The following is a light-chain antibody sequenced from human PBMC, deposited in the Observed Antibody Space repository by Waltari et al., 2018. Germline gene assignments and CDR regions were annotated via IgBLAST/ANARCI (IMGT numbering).Light chain of an antibody. J-gene: IGKJ5*01. CDR2: WAS. Sequence: DVVMTPSPDSLAVSLGERATIRCKSSQSLLDWSRGKNHLAWYQQKPGQPPKLLVYWASTREPGVPDRFSGSGSGTDFTLTISSLQAEDVATYYCHQYYTSPLTFGQGTRLEIK. CDR1: QSLLDWSRGKNH. V-gene: IGKV4-1*01. CDR3: HQYYTSPLT.